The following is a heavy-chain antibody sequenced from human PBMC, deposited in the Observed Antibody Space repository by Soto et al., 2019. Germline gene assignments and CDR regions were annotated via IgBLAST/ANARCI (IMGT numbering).Heavy chain of an antibody. CDR3: VKDPDEDFGYDLDYFNY. J-gene: IGHJ4*02. D-gene: IGHD5-12*01. CDR1: GFNFNDYA. CDR2: ISWESGSK. V-gene: IGHV3-9*01. Sequence: EVQLVESGGGLVQPGRSLRLSCAASGFNFNDYAMHWVRQIAGKGLEWVSGISWESGSKGYADSVKGRFTISRDNAKNSLYLEMNSLRPEDTDRYFCVKDPDEDFGYDLDYFNYWGQGTLVTVSS.